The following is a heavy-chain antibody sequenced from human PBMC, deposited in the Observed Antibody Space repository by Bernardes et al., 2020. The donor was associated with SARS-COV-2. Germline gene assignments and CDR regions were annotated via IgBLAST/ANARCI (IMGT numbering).Heavy chain of an antibody. J-gene: IGHJ6*02. CDR1: GFTFSSYA. V-gene: IGHV3-23*01. D-gene: IGHD3-10*01. CDR2: ISGSGGST. Sequence: GYLGLACAASGFTFSSYAMSWVRQAPGKGLEWVSAISGSGGSTYYADSVKGRFTISRDNSKNTLYLQMNSLRAEDTAVYYCAKDRESPGHYYYGMDVWGQGTTVTVSS. CDR3: AKDRESPGHYYYGMDV.